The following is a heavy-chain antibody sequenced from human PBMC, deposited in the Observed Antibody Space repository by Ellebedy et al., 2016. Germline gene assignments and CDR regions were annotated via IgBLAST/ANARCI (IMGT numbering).Heavy chain of an antibody. D-gene: IGHD4-17*01. Sequence: SGPTLVKPTQTFTLTCTFPGFSLSTSAVVVGWVRQPPGRAPEWLAFIYGHDDKRYSPSLKSRLTITKDTSKNQVVLTLTNMDPVDTATYYCVHRTTVTSVDYWGQGTLVTVSS. CDR1: GFSLSTSAVV. CDR2: IYGHDDK. V-gene: IGHV2-5*01. J-gene: IGHJ4*02. CDR3: VHRTTVTSVDY.